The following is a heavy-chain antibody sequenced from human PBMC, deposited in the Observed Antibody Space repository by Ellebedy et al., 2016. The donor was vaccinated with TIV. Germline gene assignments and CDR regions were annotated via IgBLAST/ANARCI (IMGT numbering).Heavy chain of an antibody. CDR3: ASNVDTAKVRGNY. V-gene: IGHV3-23*01. CDR2: ISPSAGST. D-gene: IGHD5-18*01. J-gene: IGHJ4*02. CDR1: GFTFSSYA. Sequence: GESLMISCAASGFTFSSYAMNWVRQAPGKGLEWVSFISPSAGSTYYADSVKGRFTISRDNSKNTLYLQMNSLRVEDTARYYCASNVDTAKVRGNYWGQGTLVTVSS.